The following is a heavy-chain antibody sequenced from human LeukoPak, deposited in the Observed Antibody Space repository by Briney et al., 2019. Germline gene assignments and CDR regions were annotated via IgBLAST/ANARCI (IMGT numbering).Heavy chain of an antibody. CDR1: GFTFSSYS. V-gene: IGHV3-21*01. CDR3: ARGASSYYYGSGTEYYFDY. D-gene: IGHD3-10*01. J-gene: IGHJ4*02. CDR2: ISSSSSYI. Sequence: GESLRLSCAASGFTFSSYSMNWVRQAPGKGLEWVSSISSSSSYIYYADSVKGRFTISRDNAKNSLYLQMNSLRAEGTAVYYCARGASSYYYGSGTEYYFDYWGQGTLVTVSS.